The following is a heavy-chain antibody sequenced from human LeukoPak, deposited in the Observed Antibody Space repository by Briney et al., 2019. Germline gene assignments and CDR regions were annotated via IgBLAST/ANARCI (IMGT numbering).Heavy chain of an antibody. J-gene: IGHJ3*02. V-gene: IGHV4-34*01. Sequence: SETLSLTCAVYGVSFSGYYWSWIRQPPGKGLEWIGEISHSGSTNYNPSLKSRVTISADTSKNQFSLKLSSVTAADTAVYYCARLDYYDSSGYYYVGAFDIWGQGTMVTVSS. CDR3: ARLDYYDSSGYYYVGAFDI. D-gene: IGHD3-22*01. CDR2: ISHSGST. CDR1: GVSFSGYY.